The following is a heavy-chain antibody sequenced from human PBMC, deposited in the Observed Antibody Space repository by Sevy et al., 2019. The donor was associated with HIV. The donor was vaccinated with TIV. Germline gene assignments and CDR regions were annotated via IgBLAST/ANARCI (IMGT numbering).Heavy chain of an antibody. V-gene: IGHV1-2*02. CDR1: GYTFTGYY. CDR2: INPNSGGT. D-gene: IGHD1-26*01. J-gene: IGHJ6*02. CDR3: ARSYSGGYYYYYGMDV. Sequence: ASVKVSCKASGYTFTGYYMHWVRQAPGQGLEWMGWINPNSGGTNYAQKFQGRVTMTRDTSISKAYMELSRLRSDDTAVYYCARSYSGGYYYYYGMDVWGQGTTVTVSS.